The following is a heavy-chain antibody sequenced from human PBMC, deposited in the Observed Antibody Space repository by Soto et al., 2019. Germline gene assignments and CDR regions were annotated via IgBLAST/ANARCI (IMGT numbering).Heavy chain of an antibody. V-gene: IGHV3-15*01. CDR3: TLIPGFDY. D-gene: IGHD2-2*02. CDR2: IKSKTDGGTT. J-gene: IGHJ4*02. Sequence: EVQLVESGGGLVKPGGSLRLSCAASGFTFNNAWMTWVRQAPGKGLEWLGHIKSKTDGGTTDYAAPVKGRFTISRDDSKSTLYLQMNSLQTEDTAVYYCTLIPGFDYWGQGTLVTVSS. CDR1: GFTFNNAW.